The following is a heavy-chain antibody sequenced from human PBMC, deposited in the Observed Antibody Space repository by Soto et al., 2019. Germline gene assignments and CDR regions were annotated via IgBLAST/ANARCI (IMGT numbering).Heavy chain of an antibody. Sequence: KFQGRVTITRDTSASTAYMELSSLRSEDTAVYYCARDLQAHYWGQGTLVTVSS. J-gene: IGHJ4*02. CDR3: ARDLQAHY. D-gene: IGHD6-6*01. V-gene: IGHV1-3*01.